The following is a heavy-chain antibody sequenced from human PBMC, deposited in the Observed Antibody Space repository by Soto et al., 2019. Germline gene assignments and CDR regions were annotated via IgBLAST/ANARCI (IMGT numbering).Heavy chain of an antibody. D-gene: IGHD3-9*01. V-gene: IGHV3-30*18. CDR2: ISYDGSTE. CDR1: GFTFSNFG. CDR3: AKGASQNFDFLLID. Sequence: GGSLRLSCAASGFTFSNFGIHWVRQAPGKGPEWLAAISYDGSTEVYVDSVKGRFTISRDNPKNTLYLQMNSLRLEDTAVYYCAKGASQNFDFLLIDWGPGTXVTVSS. J-gene: IGHJ4*02.